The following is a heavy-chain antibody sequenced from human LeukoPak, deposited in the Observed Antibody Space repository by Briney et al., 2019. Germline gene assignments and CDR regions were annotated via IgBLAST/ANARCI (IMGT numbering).Heavy chain of an antibody. CDR2: IIPILDIT. Sequence: GSSVKVSCKASGGTFDSYALTWVRQAPGQALEWMGRIIPILDITIYAQKFQDRVTITADKSTSTAYIELSSLSSEDTAVYYCARDQGLIDPPPYGLDVWGQGTTVTVSS. CDR1: GGTFDSYA. J-gene: IGHJ6*02. CDR3: ARDQGLIDPPPYGLDV. D-gene: IGHD3-16*01. V-gene: IGHV1-69*04.